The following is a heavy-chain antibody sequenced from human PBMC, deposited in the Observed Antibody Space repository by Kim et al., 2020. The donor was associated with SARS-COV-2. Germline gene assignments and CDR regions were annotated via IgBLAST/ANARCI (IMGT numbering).Heavy chain of an antibody. CDR3: ARAPITMIVVVNAFDI. V-gene: IGHV4-31*03. CDR1: GGSISSGGYY. CDR2: IYYSGST. J-gene: IGHJ3*02. D-gene: IGHD3-22*01. Sequence: SETLSLTCTVSGGSISSGGYYWSWIRQHPGKGLEWIGYIYYSGSTYYNPSLKSRVTISVDTSKNQFSLKLSSVTAADTAVYYCARAPITMIVVVNAFDIWGQGTMVSVSS.